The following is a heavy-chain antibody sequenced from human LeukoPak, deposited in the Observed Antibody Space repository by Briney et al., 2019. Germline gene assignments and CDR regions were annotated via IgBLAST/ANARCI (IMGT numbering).Heavy chain of an antibody. CDR1: GGSISSYY. D-gene: IGHD3-10*01. CDR2: ISYSGST. CDR3: ARGSGGEFGDTFDF. V-gene: IGHV4-59*08. J-gene: IGHJ4*02. Sequence: SETLSLTCTVSGGSISSYYWSWIRQPPGKGLEWIGYISYSGSTFYNPSPKSRVTISIDTSKNQFSLNLSSVTAADTAVYYCARGSGGEFGDTFDFWGQGTLVTVSS.